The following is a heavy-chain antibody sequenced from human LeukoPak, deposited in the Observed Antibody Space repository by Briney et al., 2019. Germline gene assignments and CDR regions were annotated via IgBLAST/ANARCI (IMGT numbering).Heavy chain of an antibody. D-gene: IGHD2-21*02. CDR1: GFTVSNNY. V-gene: IGHV3-53*01. J-gene: IGHJ3*02. CDR2: TYSDSST. CDR3: VRKNRDFNAAFDI. Sequence: GGSLRLSCAASGFTVSNNYMSWVRQAQGKGLKGVSITYSDSSTNYADSVKGRFTISRDTSQNTLSLQMNSLRAEDTAVYYCVRKNRDFNAAFDIWGQGTVVTVSS.